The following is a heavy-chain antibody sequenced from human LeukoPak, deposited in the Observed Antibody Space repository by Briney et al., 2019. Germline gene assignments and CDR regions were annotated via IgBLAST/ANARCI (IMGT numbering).Heavy chain of an antibody. J-gene: IGHJ4*02. CDR1: GFTFSNYW. CDR3: VGGSGWLFDY. D-gene: IGHD6-19*01. V-gene: IGHV3-7*01. Sequence: GGSLRLSCAGTGFTFSNYWMNWVRQAPGKGLEWVANIKEDGSRINYVDSVKGRFTISRDNAKDSVYLQMDNLRAEDTAVYYCVGGSGWLFDYWGQGILVAVSS. CDR2: IKEDGSRI.